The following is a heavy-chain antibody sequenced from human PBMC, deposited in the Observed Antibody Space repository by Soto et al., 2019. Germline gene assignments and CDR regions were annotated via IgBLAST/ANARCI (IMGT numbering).Heavy chain of an antibody. D-gene: IGHD3-3*01. V-gene: IGHV3-23*01. CDR2: ISNSGRST. CDR1: GLTFSSYA. J-gene: IGHJ4*02. Sequence: PGGSLRLSCAASGLTFSSYAMSWVRQAPGKGLEWVSHISNSGRSTKYADSVKGRFTISRDNSKNTLYLQMNSLRAEDTAIYYCEKDALAYYDFWSWGQGTLVTVSS. CDR3: EKDALAYYDFWS.